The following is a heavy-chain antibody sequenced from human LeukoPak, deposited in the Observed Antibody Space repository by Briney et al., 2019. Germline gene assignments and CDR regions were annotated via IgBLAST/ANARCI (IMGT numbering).Heavy chain of an antibody. CDR3: AETGYSSGWYPLDY. V-gene: IGHV4-39*01. D-gene: IGHD6-19*01. CDR1: GGSISSSSYY. Sequence: SETLSLTCTVSGGSISSSSYYWGWIRQPPGKGLEWIGSIYYSGSTYYNPSLKSRVTISVDTSKNQFSLKLSSVTAADTAVYYCAETGYSSGWYPLDYWGQGTLVTVSS. J-gene: IGHJ4*02. CDR2: IYYSGST.